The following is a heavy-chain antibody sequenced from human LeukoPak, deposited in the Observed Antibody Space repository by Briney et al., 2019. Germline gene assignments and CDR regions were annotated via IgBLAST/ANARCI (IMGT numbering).Heavy chain of an antibody. CDR2: IYYSGST. CDR1: GGSINNYY. Sequence: SETLSLTCTVSGGSINNYYWSWIRQPPGKGLEWIGYIYYSGSTNYNPSLNSRVTISVDTSKNQFSLQLSSVTAADTAVYYCATSTYCSGGTCFPYYFDYWGQGTLVTASS. CDR3: ATSTYCSGGTCFPYYFDY. D-gene: IGHD2-15*01. V-gene: IGHV4-59*08. J-gene: IGHJ4*02.